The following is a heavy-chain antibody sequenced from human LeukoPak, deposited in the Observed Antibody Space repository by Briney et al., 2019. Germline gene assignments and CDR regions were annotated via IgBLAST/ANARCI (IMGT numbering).Heavy chain of an antibody. J-gene: IGHJ6*02. D-gene: IGHD1/OR15-1a*01. CDR3: ARDMNRGYYYGMDV. Sequence: GGSLRLSCAASGFTFSSHSMNWVRQAPGKGLEWVSSISSSSSYIYYADSVKGRFTISRDNAKNSLYLQMNSLRAGDTAVNYCARDMNRGYYYGMDVWGQGTTVTVSS. CDR1: GFTFSSHS. V-gene: IGHV3-21*01. CDR2: ISSSSSYI.